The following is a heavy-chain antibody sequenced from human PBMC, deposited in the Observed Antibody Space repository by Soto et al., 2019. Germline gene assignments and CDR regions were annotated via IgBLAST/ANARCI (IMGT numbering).Heavy chain of an antibody. CDR3: ARGGYSYGYAYYYYGMEV. Sequence: GGAVRVSCAASGFPFSSYAMSWVRQAPGKGLEWVSAISGSGGSTYYADSVKGRFTISRDNSKNTLYLQMNSLRAEDTAVYYCARGGYSYGYAYYYYGMEVWGQGTTVTVS. V-gene: IGHV3-23*01. J-gene: IGHJ6*02. D-gene: IGHD5-18*01. CDR2: ISGSGGST. CDR1: GFPFSSYA.